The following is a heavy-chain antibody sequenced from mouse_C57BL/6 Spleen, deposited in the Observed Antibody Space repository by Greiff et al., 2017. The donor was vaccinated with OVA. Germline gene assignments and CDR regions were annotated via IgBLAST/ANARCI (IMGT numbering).Heavy chain of an antibody. CDR2: INPSTGGT. D-gene: IGHD2-4*01. V-gene: IGHV1-42*01. J-gene: IGHJ3*01. Sequence: VQLKESGPELVKPGASVKISCKASGYSFTGYYMNWVKQSPEKSLEWIGEINPSTGGTTYNQKFKAKATLTVDKSSSTAYMQLKSLTSEDSAVYYCARQGYDYDEFAYWGQGTLVTVSA. CDR3: ARQGYDYDEFAY. CDR1: GYSFTGYY.